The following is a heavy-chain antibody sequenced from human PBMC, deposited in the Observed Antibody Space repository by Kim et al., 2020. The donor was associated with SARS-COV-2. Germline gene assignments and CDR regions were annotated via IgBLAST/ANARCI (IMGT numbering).Heavy chain of an antibody. D-gene: IGHD3-16*01. V-gene: IGHV1-18*01. CDR2: IDCYNGNT. CDR3: ARTLGTGMTESWFAGWFDS. Sequence: ASVKVSCKTSGYTFTRHGLSWVRQVPGQGLEWLGWIDCYNGNTNYADKFHGRIEMTRETSTTTVHMELKSLTSDDTAVYYCARTLGTGMTESWFAGWFDSWGQGTLVTVSS. J-gene: IGHJ5*01. CDR1: GYTFTRHG.